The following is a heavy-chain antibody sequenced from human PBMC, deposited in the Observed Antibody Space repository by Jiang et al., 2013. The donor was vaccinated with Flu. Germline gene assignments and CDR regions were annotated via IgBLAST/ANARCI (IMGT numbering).Heavy chain of an antibody. V-gene: IGHV3-30*01. J-gene: IGHJ4*02. Sequence: VQLVESGGGVVQPGRSLRLSCAASGFNFNSYTIHWVRQAPGKGLEWVAVISYDGTNKYYLDSVKGRFTISRDNSKNTLFLQMNSLRVEDTAIYFCARGGSDFDWLPYDYWGQGTLVAVSS. CDR2: ISYDGTNK. CDR1: GFNFNSYT. CDR3: ARGGSDFDWLPYDY. D-gene: IGHD3-9*01.